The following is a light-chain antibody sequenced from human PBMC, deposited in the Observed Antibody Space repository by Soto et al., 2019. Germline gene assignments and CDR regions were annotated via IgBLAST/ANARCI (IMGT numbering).Light chain of an antibody. CDR2: GAS. J-gene: IGKJ2*01. Sequence: ESVLTQSPGTLSLSPGDRATLSCRASQSVSGSYLAWYQQKPGQAPRLLIYGASSRATGITDRFSGSGAGTDFTLTINRLEPEDFAVYYCLQYGSAPPAYTFGQGTKLEIK. V-gene: IGKV3-20*01. CDR1: QSVSGSY. CDR3: LQYGSAPPAYT.